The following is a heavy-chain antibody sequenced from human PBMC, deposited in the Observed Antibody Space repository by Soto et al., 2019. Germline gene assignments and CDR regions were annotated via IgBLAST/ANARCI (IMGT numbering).Heavy chain of an antibody. D-gene: IGHD2-2*01. CDR2: VSYSWTT. V-gene: IGHV4-30-4*01. J-gene: IGHJ4*02. CDR3: GTVRASWYVDY. Sequence: SETLSLTCTVSGGSISSGGYYWSWFRQPPGKGLEWIAYVSYSWTTYYNPSLKSRISISADTCKNQFSLELKSVTVADTAVYYCGTVRASWYVDYWGQGTLVT. CDR1: GGSISSGGYY.